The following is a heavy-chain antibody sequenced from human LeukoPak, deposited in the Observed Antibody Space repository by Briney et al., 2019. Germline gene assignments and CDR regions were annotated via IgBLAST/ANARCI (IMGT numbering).Heavy chain of an antibody. CDR1: GGTFSSYA. Sequence: LVKVSCKATGGTFSSYAISWVRQAPGQGLEWMGGIIPIFGTANYAQKFQGRVTITTDESTSTAYMELSSLRSEDTAVYYCARDPPRDFGVVIMGGDYYMDVWGKGTTVTVSS. D-gene: IGHD3-3*01. CDR3: ARDPPRDFGVVIMGGDYYMDV. V-gene: IGHV1-69*05. CDR2: IIPIFGTA. J-gene: IGHJ6*03.